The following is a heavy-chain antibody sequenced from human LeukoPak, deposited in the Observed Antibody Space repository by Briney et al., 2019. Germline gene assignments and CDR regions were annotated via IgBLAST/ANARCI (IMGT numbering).Heavy chain of an antibody. J-gene: IGHJ4*02. CDR2: ISYDGSNK. D-gene: IGHD5-18*01. CDR3: ARGRGYSYVSPYYFDY. CDR1: GFTFSSYA. V-gene: IGHV3-30-3*01. Sequence: GGSLRLSCAASGFTFSSYAMHWVRQAPGKGLEWVAVISYDGSNKYYADSVKGRFTISRDNSKNTLYLQMNSLRAEDTAVYYCARGRGYSYVSPYYFDYWGQGTLVTVSS.